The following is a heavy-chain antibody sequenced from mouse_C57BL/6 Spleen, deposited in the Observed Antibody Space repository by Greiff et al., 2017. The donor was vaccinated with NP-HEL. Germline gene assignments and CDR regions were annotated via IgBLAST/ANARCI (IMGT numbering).Heavy chain of an antibody. J-gene: IGHJ1*03. CDR1: GYSITSDY. V-gene: IGHV3-8*01. CDR3: ERYRGNWYFEV. CDR2: ISYSGST. D-gene: IGHD2-1*01. Sequence: EVQLQQSGPGLAKPSPTLSLSCSATGYSITSDYWNWIRKFPGNKLEYMGYISYSGSTYYNPSLKSRISITRDTSKNQYYRQLNSVTTVYTAACYGERYRGNWYFEVWGTGTTVTVSS.